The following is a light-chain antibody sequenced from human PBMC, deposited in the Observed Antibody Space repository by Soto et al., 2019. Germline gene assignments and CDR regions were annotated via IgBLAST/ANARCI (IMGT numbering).Light chain of an antibody. V-gene: IGLV2-23*02. J-gene: IGLJ1*01. CDR1: SSDVGSYNL. CDR2: EVS. Sequence: QSVLTQPASVSGSPGQSITISCPGTSSDVGSYNLVSWYQQHPGKAPKLMIYEVSKRPSGVSNRFSGSKSGNTASLTISGLQAEDEADYYCCSYAGSSTFSVFGTVTKVTVL. CDR3: CSYAGSSTFSV.